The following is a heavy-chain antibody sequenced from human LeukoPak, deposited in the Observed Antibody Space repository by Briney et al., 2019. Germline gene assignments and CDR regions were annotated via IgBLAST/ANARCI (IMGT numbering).Heavy chain of an antibody. CDR3: ARGPGGYDSSGYYSSWFDP. Sequence: GGSLRLSCVASGFTLSNYGMHWVRQAPGRGLEWVAITPFDGSNEYYADTVKGRFTISRDNSKNTLYLQMNSLRAEDTAVYYCARGPGGYDSSGYYSSWFDPWGQGTLVTVSS. V-gene: IGHV3-30*02. D-gene: IGHD3-22*01. CDR1: GFTLSNYG. J-gene: IGHJ5*02. CDR2: TPFDGSNE.